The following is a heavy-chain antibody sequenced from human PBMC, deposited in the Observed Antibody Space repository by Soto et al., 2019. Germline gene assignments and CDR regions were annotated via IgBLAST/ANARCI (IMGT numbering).Heavy chain of an antibody. CDR1: GFTLSSYA. V-gene: IGHV3-30-3*01. J-gene: IGHJ6*02. CDR3: ARDSTVTFRQLLGLYYYGMDV. CDR2: ISYDGSNK. D-gene: IGHD2-2*01. Sequence: QVQLVESGGGVVQPGRSLRLSCAASGFTLSSYAMHWVRQAPGKGLEWVAVISYDGSNKYYADSVKGRFTISRDNSKNTLYLQMNSLRAEDTAVYYCARDSTVTFRQLLGLYYYGMDVWGQGTTVTVSS.